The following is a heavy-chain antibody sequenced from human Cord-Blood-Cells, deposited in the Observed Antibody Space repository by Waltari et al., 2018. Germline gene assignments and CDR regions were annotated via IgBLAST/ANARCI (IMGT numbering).Heavy chain of an antibody. J-gene: IGHJ4*02. V-gene: IGHV1-69*01. CDR2: IIPIFGTA. CDR1: GGTFSSYA. Sequence: QVQLVQSGAEVKKPGSSVKVPCKASGGTFSSYAISWVRQAPGQGLEWMGGIIPIFGTANYAQKFQGRVTITADESTSTAYMELSSLRSEDTAVYYCARLPTLRYNWNYFDYWGQGTLVTVSS. CDR3: ARLPTLRYNWNYFDY. D-gene: IGHD1-20*01.